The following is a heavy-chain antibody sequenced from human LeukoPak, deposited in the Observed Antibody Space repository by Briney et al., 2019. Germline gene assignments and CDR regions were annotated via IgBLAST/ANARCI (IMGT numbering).Heavy chain of an antibody. CDR2: INSDGSST. V-gene: IGHV3-74*01. Sequence: GGSLRLSCAASGFTFSSYWMPWVRHAPGKGLVWVSRINSDGSSTSYADSVKGRFTISRDNSKNTLYLQMNSLRAEDTAVYYCAKFLPRGIAAGDYWGQGTLVTVSS. D-gene: IGHD6-13*01. CDR1: GFTFSSYW. CDR3: AKFLPRGIAAGDY. J-gene: IGHJ4*02.